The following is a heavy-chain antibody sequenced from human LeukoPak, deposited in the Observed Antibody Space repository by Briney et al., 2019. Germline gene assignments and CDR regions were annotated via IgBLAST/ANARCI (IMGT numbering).Heavy chain of an antibody. CDR1: GYSFINYW. V-gene: IGHV5-51*01. CDR2: IYPSDSDT. D-gene: IGHD6-6*01. J-gene: IGHJ5*02. CDR3: ARQPRPGHLDP. Sequence: GESLKISCKGSGYSFINYWIGWVRQMPGKGLEWMGIIYPSDSDTRYSPSFQGQVTISADKSISTAYLQWSSLKASDTAMYYCARQPRPGHLDPWGQGTLVTVPS.